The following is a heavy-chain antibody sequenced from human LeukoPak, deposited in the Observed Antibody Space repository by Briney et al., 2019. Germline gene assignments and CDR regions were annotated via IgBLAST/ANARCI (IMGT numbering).Heavy chain of an antibody. Sequence: RGSLRLSCAASGFTFNIYAMSWVRQAPGKGLEWVSGIGGGDDIHYADSVKGRFTVSRDDSKNTVYLQMNSLRAEDTAIYFCAKDATPRNSIWVHFDSWGQGTLVTVS. V-gene: IGHV3-23*01. CDR2: IGGGDDI. CDR1: GFTFNIYA. CDR3: AKDATPRNSIWVHFDS. D-gene: IGHD1-7*01. J-gene: IGHJ4*02.